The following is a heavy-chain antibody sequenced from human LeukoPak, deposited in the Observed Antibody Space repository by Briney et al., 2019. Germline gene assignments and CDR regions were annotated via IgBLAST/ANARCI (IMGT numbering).Heavy chain of an antibody. D-gene: IGHD3-16*02. V-gene: IGHV3-7*01. J-gene: IGHJ4*02. Sequence: GRSLRLSRAASGFNFSSHGMHWVGQAPGQGLEWGANIKHDGSEQQYVHSVKGRFTISRDDDRNLVSLQMYSVRAQDRALYYCGYTNNFYHWGRGTLVGVSS. CDR1: GFNFSSHG. CDR3: GYTNNFYH. CDR2: IKHDGSEQ.